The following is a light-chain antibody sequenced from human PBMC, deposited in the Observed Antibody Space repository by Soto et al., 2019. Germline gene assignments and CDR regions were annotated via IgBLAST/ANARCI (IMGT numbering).Light chain of an antibody. Sequence: DIQMTQSPSSLSASVGDRVTITCRASQSISTYLNWYQQKPGKAPKILIYAASSLQSVVPSRFSGSKSGTDFTLTISSLQPEDFATYYCQQSYSTLTFGGGTKVEI. CDR3: QQSYSTLT. J-gene: IGKJ4*01. CDR1: QSISTY. V-gene: IGKV1-39*01. CDR2: AAS.